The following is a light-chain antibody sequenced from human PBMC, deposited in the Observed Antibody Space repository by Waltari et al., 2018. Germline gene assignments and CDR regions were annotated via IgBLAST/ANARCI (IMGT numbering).Light chain of an antibody. CDR2: GTS. Sequence: ELVLTQSPGTLSLSPGVSATLSCRASQSVSRALAWYQQKPGPAPRLLIYGTSNRATGIPDRFSGSGSGTDFSLTISRLEPEDVAVYFCQHYVRLPATFGQGTKVEIK. V-gene: IGKV3-20*01. CDR3: QHYVRLPAT. CDR1: QSVSRA. J-gene: IGKJ1*01.